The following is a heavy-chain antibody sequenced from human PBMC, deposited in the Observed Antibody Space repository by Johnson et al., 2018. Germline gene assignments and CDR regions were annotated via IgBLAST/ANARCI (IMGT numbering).Heavy chain of an antibody. CDR3: AKDLRRFATTFAEFFQH. Sequence: VQLVQSGGGLVKPGRSLRLSCTASGFTFGDYAMSWFRQAPGKGLEWVGFIRSKAYGGTTEYAASVKGRFTISRDDSKSIAYLQMNSLKTEDTAVYYCAKDLRRFATTFAEFFQHWGQGTLVTVSS. CDR1: GFTFGDYA. CDR2: IRSKAYGGTT. D-gene: IGHD1-26*01. V-gene: IGHV3-49*05. J-gene: IGHJ1*01.